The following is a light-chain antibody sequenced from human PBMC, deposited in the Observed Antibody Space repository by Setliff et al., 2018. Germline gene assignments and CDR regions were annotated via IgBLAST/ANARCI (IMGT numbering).Light chain of an antibody. CDR3: CAYTGSSTYV. Sequence: QSALTQPASVSGSPGQSITISCTGTSSDVGDYDSVSWYQQHPGKAPKLLIYDVSDRPSGVSPRTSSGVSTRFSGSKSAHTASLTISGLQPEDEADYYCCAYTGSSTYVFGTGTKVTVL. V-gene: IGLV2-14*01. CDR2: DVS. CDR1: SSDVGDYDS. J-gene: IGLJ1*01.